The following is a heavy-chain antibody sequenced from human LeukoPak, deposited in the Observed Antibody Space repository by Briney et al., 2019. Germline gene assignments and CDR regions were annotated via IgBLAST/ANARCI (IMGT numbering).Heavy chain of an antibody. V-gene: IGHV3-48*03. CDR3: ARATSRLPDYYGSGSRVFDP. J-gene: IGHJ5*02. CDR1: GFTFSSYE. CDR2: ISSSGSTI. Sequence: GGSLRLSCAASGFTFSSYEMNWVRQAPGKGLEWVSYISSSGSTIYYADSVKGRFTISRDNAKNSLYLQMNSLRAEGTAVYYCARATSRLPDYYGSGSRVFDPWGQGTLVTVSS. D-gene: IGHD3-10*01.